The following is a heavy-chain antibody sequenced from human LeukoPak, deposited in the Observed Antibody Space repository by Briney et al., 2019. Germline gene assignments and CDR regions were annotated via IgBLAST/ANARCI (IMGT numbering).Heavy chain of an antibody. J-gene: IGHJ3*02. CDR1: DDSISNYY. V-gene: IGHV4-59*01. D-gene: IGHD5-18*01. CDR3: ARAIYSFGYADAFGI. Sequence: SETLSLTCTVSDDSISNYYWSWIRQPPGKGLEWIGSVYARGNTNDNPSLKSRVTISVDTSKNQFSLKLSSVTAADTAMYYCARAIYSFGYADAFGIWGQGTLVTVSS. CDR2: VYARGNT.